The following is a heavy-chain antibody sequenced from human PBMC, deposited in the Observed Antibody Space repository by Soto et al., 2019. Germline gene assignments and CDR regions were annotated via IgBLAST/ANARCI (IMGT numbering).Heavy chain of an antibody. CDR3: AKGNYGDYVGFDP. CDR1: GFSFSTFA. J-gene: IGHJ5*02. D-gene: IGHD4-17*01. CDR2: IISTGINT. V-gene: IGHV3-23*01. Sequence: EVQILESGGGLIQPGGSLRLSCAASGFSFSTFAMTWVRQAPGKGLEWVSTIISTGINTYYADSVKGRFTISRTNSKNTLYLQMNSLRAEDSAVYYCAKGNYGDYVGFDPWGQGTLVTVSS.